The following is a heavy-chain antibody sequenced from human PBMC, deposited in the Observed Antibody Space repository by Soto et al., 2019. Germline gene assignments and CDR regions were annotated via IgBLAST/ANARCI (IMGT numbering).Heavy chain of an antibody. CDR1: GYTFSNFW. Sequence: GESLKISCQSSGYTFSNFWIGWVRQLPGKGLEWMGIIYPGDHETRYSPSFHGKVTISADRSINTAYLQWNSLEASGTAFYFCARSPRSSPYFDYWGQGALVTVS. J-gene: IGHJ4*02. CDR3: ARSPRSSPYFDY. CDR2: IYPGDHET. V-gene: IGHV5-51*01. D-gene: IGHD6-13*01.